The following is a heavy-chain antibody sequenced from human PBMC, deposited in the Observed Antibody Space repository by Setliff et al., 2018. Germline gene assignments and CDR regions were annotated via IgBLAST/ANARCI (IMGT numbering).Heavy chain of an antibody. CDR1: GGSFSGYY. V-gene: IGHV4-34*01. CDR2: VYSSGSP. J-gene: IGHJ4*02. D-gene: IGHD3-22*01. CDR3: ARSRYYDSSGNNYGLDY. Sequence: SETLSLTCAVYGGSFSGYYWSWIRQPPGKGLEWIGSVYSSGSPYYNPSLKSRVTISVDRAKNHFSLKLTSVTAADTAMYYCARSRYYDSSGNNYGLDYWGQGTLVTVSS.